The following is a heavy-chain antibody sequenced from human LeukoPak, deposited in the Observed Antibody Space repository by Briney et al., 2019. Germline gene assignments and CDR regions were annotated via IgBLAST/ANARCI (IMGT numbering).Heavy chain of an antibody. Sequence: SETLSLTCAVYGGSFSGYYWSWIRQPPGKGLEWIGEINHSGSTNYNPSLKSRVTISVDTSKNQFSLKLSSVTAADTAVYYCARGSNPSSPRLRYSYGYVGFFFDYWGQGTLVTVSS. CDR3: ARGSNPSSPRLRYSYGYVGFFFDY. CDR2: INHSGST. D-gene: IGHD5-18*01. J-gene: IGHJ4*02. CDR1: GGSFSGYY. V-gene: IGHV4-34*01.